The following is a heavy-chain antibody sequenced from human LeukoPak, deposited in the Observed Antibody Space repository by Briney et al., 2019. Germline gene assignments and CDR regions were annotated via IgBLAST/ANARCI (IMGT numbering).Heavy chain of an antibody. D-gene: IGHD2-15*01. V-gene: IGHV1-18*01. CDR2: ISAYNGNT. J-gene: IGHJ3*02. Sequence: ASVKVSCKASGGAFSIYAISWVRQAPGQGLEWMGWISAYNGNTNYAQKLQGRVTMTTDTSTSTAYMELRSLRSDDTAVYYCAIGGGGAAFDIWGQGTMVTVSS. CDR3: AIGGGGAAFDI. CDR1: GGAFSIYA.